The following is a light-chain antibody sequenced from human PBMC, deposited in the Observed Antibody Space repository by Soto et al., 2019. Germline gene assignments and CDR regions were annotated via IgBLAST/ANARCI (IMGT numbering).Light chain of an antibody. CDR1: ESVHSN. CDR3: QHYSNWPPT. V-gene: IGKV3-15*01. J-gene: IGKJ3*01. Sequence: EMVMTQSPATLSVSPGERVTLSCRASESVHSNLAWYQQKPGQGPSLLIYYASTRVTGVPVRFSGSGSGTEFTLTISSLQSEDFGVSYCQHYSNWPPTFGPGTKVEIK. CDR2: YAS.